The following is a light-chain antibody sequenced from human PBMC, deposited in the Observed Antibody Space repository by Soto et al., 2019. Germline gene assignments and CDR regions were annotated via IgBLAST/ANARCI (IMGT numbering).Light chain of an antibody. J-gene: IGKJ2*01. V-gene: IGKV3-15*01. CDR2: GAS. CDR1: QSVSSN. CDR3: QQYNSWPRA. Sequence: EIVMTQSPATLSVSPGERATLSCRASQSVSSNLAWYQQKPGQAPRLLIYGASTRATGIPGRFSGSGSGTEFTLTISSLQPEDFAVYYCQQYNSWPRAFGQGTKLDIK.